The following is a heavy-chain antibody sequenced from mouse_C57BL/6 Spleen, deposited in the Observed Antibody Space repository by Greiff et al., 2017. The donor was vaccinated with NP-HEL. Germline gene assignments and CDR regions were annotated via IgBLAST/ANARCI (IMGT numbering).Heavy chain of an antibody. CDR2: IDPEDGDT. CDR1: GFNIKDYY. V-gene: IGHV14-1*01. J-gene: IGHJ4*01. CDR3: TTDYYGSSYVGAMDY. Sequence: EVQLQQSGAELVRPGASVKLSCTASGFNIKDYYMHWVKQRPEQGLEWIGRIDPEDGDTEYAPKFQGKATMTADTSSNTAYLQLSSLTSEDTAVYYCTTDYYGSSYVGAMDYWGQGTSVTVSS. D-gene: IGHD1-1*01.